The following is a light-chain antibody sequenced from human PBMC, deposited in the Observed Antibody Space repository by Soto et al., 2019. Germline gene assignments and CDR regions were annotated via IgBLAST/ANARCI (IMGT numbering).Light chain of an antibody. CDR1: QSVSTF. V-gene: IGKV1-5*03. J-gene: IGKJ2*01. CDR3: QQYSSSSVNT. CDR2: RTS. Sequence: DIQMTQSPSTLSASVGDTVTISCRASQSVSTFLAWYQQKPGKAPKVLIYRTSILQSGVPSRFSGSGSETEFTLTISCLQPDDFATYYCQQYSSSSVNTFGQGTKVE.